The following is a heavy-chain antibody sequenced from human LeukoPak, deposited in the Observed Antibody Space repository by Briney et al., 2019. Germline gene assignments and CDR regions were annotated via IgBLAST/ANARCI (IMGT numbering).Heavy chain of an antibody. J-gene: IGHJ5*02. CDR2: VNHSGST. Sequence: PSETLSLTCAVYGGSFSGYYWNWIRQPPGRGLEWIGEVNHSGSTNYNPSLKSRVTISVDSSKNLFSLRLSSVTAADTAVYYCARGRTWNFSWFDPWGQGTLVIVSS. V-gene: IGHV4-34*01. CDR3: ARGRTWNFSWFDP. CDR1: GGSFSGYY. D-gene: IGHD1-7*01.